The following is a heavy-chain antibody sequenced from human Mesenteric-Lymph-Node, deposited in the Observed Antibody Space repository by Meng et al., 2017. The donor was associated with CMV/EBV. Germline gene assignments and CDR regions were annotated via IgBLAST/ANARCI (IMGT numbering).Heavy chain of an antibody. CDR1: SFSDYY. V-gene: IGHV4-34*01. Sequence: SFSDYYWSWFRLPPGKGLEWIGEIYHSGSTNYNPSLKSRVTISVDKSKNQFSLKLSSVTAADTAVYYCARDGGYCSSTSCYPSGLDYWGQGTLVTVSS. D-gene: IGHD2-2*01. CDR2: IYHSGST. J-gene: IGHJ4*02. CDR3: ARDGGYCSSTSCYPSGLDY.